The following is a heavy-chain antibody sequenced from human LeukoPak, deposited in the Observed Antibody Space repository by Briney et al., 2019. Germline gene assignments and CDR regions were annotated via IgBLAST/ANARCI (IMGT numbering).Heavy chain of an antibody. CDR2: MKQDGSEK. CDR3: ARDLYRIVVVPHYFDF. Sequence: PGGSLRLSCAGSGFTFYTYAMSWVRQALGKGLEWVANMKQDGSEKYYVDSVKGRFTISRDNAKNSLYLQMNSLRAEDTAVYYCARDLYRIVVVPHYFDFWGQGTLITVSS. V-gene: IGHV3-7*01. J-gene: IGHJ4*02. D-gene: IGHD3-22*01. CDR1: GFTFYTYA.